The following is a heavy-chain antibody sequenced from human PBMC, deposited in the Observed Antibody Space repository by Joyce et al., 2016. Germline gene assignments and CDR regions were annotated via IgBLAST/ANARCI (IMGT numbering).Heavy chain of an antibody. V-gene: IGHV3-15*01. D-gene: IGHD3-22*01. Sequence: EAQLVESGGGLLKPGESLRLSCAASGFTFSTVWMAWVRQAPGKGREWVGRIKSQTDGGTTDYVAPVKGRFTVSRDDSKNTLYLQMNSLNTEDTAVYYCTTTAYSDSSFNRWGQGTLVTVSS. CDR2: IKSQTDGGTT. J-gene: IGHJ5*02. CDR1: GFTFSTVW. CDR3: TTTAYSDSSFNR.